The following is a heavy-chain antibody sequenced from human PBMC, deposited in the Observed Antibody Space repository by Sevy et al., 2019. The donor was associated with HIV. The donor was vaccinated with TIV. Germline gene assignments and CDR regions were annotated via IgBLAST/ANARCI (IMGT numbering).Heavy chain of an antibody. CDR2: IRSKANSYAT. Sequence: GGSLRLSCAASGFTFSGSAMHWVRQASGKGLEWVGRIRSKANSYATAYAASVKGRFTISRDDSKNTAYLQMNSLKTEDTAVYYRTTNLHGIAAARNFDYWGQGTLVTVSS. V-gene: IGHV3-73*01. CDR3: TTNLHGIAAARNFDY. J-gene: IGHJ4*02. D-gene: IGHD6-13*01. CDR1: GFTFSGSA.